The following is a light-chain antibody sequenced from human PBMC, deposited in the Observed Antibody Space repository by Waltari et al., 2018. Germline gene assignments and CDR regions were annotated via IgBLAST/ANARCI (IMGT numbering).Light chain of an antibody. CDR1: STDVDY. J-gene: IGLJ3*02. CDR3: TSYTGASPLWV. Sequence: QSALTQPASVSGSPGQSVTISCTATSTDVDYVSWYQQHPGKAPKLLIFYVSNRPSGVSYRFSGSKSGNTASLTISGLQPDDEADYYCTSYTGASPLWVLGGGTKLTVL. CDR2: YVS. V-gene: IGLV2-14*03.